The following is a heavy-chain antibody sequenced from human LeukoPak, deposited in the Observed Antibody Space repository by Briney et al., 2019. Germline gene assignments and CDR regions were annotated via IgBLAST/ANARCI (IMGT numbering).Heavy chain of an antibody. CDR3: AKRWRIYYASGSFYMGV. Sequence: PGGSLRLSCAASGFTFSSNGMDWDRQAPGKGLEWVTFIRNEGTDKYYGYYVKGRFTIARDNSKNNMYLHMKSLRAEHTAVYYCAKRWRIYYASGSFYMGVCGKGATVTTSS. V-gene: IGHV3-30*02. CDR2: IRNEGTDK. J-gene: IGHJ6*03. D-gene: IGHD3-10*01. CDR1: GFTFSSNG.